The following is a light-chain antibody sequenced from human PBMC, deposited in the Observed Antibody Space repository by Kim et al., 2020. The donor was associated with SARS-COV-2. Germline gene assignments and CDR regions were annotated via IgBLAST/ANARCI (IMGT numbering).Light chain of an antibody. CDR3: QQRSNWPPT. J-gene: IGKJ4*01. V-gene: IGKV3-11*01. Sequence: SLYPGERAALSCRASQSLGGYLAWYQQKPGQPPRLLIFDANRATGIPARFSSSGSGTDFTLTISSLEPEDSAFYYCQQRSNWPPTFGGGTKVDIK. CDR1: QSLGGY. CDR2: DA.